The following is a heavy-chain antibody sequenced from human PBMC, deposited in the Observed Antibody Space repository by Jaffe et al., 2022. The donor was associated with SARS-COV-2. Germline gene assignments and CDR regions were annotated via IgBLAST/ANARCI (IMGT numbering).Heavy chain of an antibody. J-gene: IGHJ6*03. CDR2: LRSTGYGGTA. D-gene: IGHD3-3*02. CDR1: GFTFGDYA. CDR3: TRDFWYISGSLYHYYMDV. V-gene: IGHV3-49*03. Sequence: EVQLVESGGGLVQPGRSLRLSCTASGFTFGDYAMSWFRLAPGKGLEWLGFLRSTGYGGTAEYPASVRGRFTISRDDSKNIAYLQMSSLRTEDTAVYYCTRDFWYISGSLYHYYMDVWGKGTAVTVSS.